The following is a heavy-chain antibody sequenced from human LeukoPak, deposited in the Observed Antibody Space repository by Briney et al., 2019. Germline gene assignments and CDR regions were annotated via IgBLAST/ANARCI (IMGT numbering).Heavy chain of an antibody. CDR1: GGSISSSSYY. D-gene: IGHD6-13*01. J-gene: IGHJ4*02. V-gene: IGHV4-39*07. Sequence: SETLSLTCTVSGGSISSSSYYWGWIRQPPGKGLEWIGSIYYSGSTYYNPSLKSRVTISVDTSKNQFSLKLSSVTAADTAVYYCASIAAAGTDFDYWGQGTLVTVSS. CDR3: ASIAAAGTDFDY. CDR2: IYYSGST.